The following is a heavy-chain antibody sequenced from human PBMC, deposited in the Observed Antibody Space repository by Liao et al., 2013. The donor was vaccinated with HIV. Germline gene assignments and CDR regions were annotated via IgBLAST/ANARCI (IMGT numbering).Heavy chain of an antibody. CDR1: GGSINNYY. D-gene: IGHD6-19*01. CDR2: INHSGNT. V-gene: IGHV4-34*01. Sequence: QVQLQQWGAGLLKPSETLSLTCAVYGGSINNYYWSWIRQAPGKGLEWIGEINHSGNTNYNPTLKSRVTISVDTYKRQFSLKLSSVTAADTALYYCARGRVHRSGFYGLRASGPDHWGQGTLVTVSS. CDR3: ARGRVHRSGFYGLRASGPDH. J-gene: IGHJ4*02.